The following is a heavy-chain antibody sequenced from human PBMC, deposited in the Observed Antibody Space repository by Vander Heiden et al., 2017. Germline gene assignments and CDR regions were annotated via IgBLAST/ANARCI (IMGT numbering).Heavy chain of an antibody. Sequence: QVQLVASGGGVVQPGRYRRLSSAAARATSSRTGMHGVRQAPGKGLEWVAVIWYDGSNKYYADSVKGRFTISRDNSKNTLYLQMNSLRAEDTAVYYCARDLSSSSRYYYYGMDVWGQGTTVTVSS. D-gene: IGHD6-6*01. CDR1: RATSSRTG. J-gene: IGHJ6*02. V-gene: IGHV3-33*01. CDR2: IWYDGSNK. CDR3: ARDLSSSSRYYYYGMDV.